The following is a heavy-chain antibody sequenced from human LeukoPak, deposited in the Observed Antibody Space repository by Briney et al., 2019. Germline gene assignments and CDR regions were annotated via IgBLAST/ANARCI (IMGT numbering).Heavy chain of an antibody. CDR3: ARGIAADDAFDI. D-gene: IGHD6-13*01. Sequence: GGSLRLSCAASGFTFSSHAMSWVRQAPGKGLEWVSAISGGGDLTYYADYLKGRFTSSRDNSKNTLYLQMNSLRAEDTAVYYCARGIAADDAFDIWGQGTTVTVSS. V-gene: IGHV3-23*01. CDR2: ISGGGDLT. CDR1: GFTFSSHA. J-gene: IGHJ3*02.